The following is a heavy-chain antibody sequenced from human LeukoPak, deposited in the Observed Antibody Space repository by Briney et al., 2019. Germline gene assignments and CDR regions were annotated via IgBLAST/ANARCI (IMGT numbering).Heavy chain of an antibody. CDR2: IYYSGST. CDR1: GGSISSYY. D-gene: IGHD6-13*01. Sequence: SETLSLTCTVSGGSISSYYWSWIRQPPGKGLEWIGYIYYSGSTNYNPSLKSRVTISVDTSKNQFSLKLSSVTAADTAVYYCARDLRAGIAAAGSHRWFGPWGQGTLVTVSS. J-gene: IGHJ5*02. CDR3: ARDLRAGIAAAGSHRWFGP. V-gene: IGHV4-59*01.